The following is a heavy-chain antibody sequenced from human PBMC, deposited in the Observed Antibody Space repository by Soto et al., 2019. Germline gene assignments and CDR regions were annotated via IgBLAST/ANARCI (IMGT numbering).Heavy chain of an antibody. V-gene: IGHV4-39*01. CDR2: IYYSGST. J-gene: IGHJ4*02. CDR1: GGSISSSSYY. D-gene: IGHD3-9*01. CDR3: ARQPRILTGYYGHFDY. Sequence: QLQLQESGPGLVKPSETLSLTCTVSGGSISSSSYYWGWIRQPPGKGLEWIGSIYYSGSTYYNPSLNGRVTISVDTSKNQFSLKLSSVTAADTAVYYCARQPRILTGYYGHFDYWGQGTLVTVSS.